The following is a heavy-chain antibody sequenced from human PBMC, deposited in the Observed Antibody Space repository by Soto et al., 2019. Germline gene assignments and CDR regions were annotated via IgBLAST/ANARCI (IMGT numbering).Heavy chain of an antibody. D-gene: IGHD5-12*01. CDR3: ARGNTGYGNFDY. CDR1: GFSIRSFN. J-gene: IGHJ4*02. V-gene: IGHV3-21*01. CDR2: ISGESGFK. Sequence: PGGSLRLSCEASGFSIRSFNMNWVRQAPGKGLEWVASISGESGFKYYTEAVKGRFTISKDTAKNTLYLQINSLGAEDTAVYYCARGNTGYGNFDYWGQGTLVTVSS.